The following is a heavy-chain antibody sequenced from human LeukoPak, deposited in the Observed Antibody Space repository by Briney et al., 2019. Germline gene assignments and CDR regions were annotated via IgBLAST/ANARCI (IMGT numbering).Heavy chain of an antibody. V-gene: IGHV4-39*01. Sequence: SETLSLTCTVSGGSINSRSYWWGWIRQPAGKGLELIGSIYYSGSTYYNSPFKGPATTSIDTPKTQLSPKVSSVTAADTPVYHCVRLYYYDSRRPPLWGQGALVIVSS. D-gene: IGHD3-22*01. CDR3: VRLYYYDSRRPPL. CDR1: GGSINSRSYW. J-gene: IGHJ4*02. CDR2: IYYSGST.